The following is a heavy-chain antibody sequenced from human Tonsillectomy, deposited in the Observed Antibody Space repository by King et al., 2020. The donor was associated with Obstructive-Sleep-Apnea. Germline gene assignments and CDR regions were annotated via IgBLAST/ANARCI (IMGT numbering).Heavy chain of an antibody. CDR3: ATRVAPIENNWFDP. Sequence: VQLQQWGAGLLKPSETLSLTCAVYGGSFSGYYWSWIRQPPGKGLEWIGEINHSGSTNYNPSLKSRVTISVDTSKNQVSLKLSSVTAADTAVYYCATRVAPIENNWFDPWGQGTLVTVSS. CDR2: INHSGST. D-gene: IGHD2-15*01. J-gene: IGHJ5*02. V-gene: IGHV4-34*01. CDR1: GGSFSGYY.